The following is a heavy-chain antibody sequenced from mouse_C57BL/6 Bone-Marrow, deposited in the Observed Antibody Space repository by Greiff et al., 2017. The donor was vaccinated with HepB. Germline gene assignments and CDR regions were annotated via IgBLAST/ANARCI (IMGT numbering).Heavy chain of an antibody. CDR2: ISDGGSYT. J-gene: IGHJ2*01. Sequence: EVQGVESGGGLVKPGGSLKLSCAASGFTFSSYAMSWVRQTPEKRLEWVATISDGGSYTYYPDNVKGRFTISRDNAKNNLYLQMSHLKSEDTAMYYCARRRAYDYDDFDYWGQGTTLTVSS. CDR1: GFTFSSYA. CDR3: ARRRAYDYDDFDY. D-gene: IGHD2-4*01. V-gene: IGHV5-4*01.